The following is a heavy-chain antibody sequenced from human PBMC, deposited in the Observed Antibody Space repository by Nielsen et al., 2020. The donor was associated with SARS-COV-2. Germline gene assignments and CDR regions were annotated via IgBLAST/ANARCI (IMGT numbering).Heavy chain of an antibody. CDR3: AKWDIVATIMDY. D-gene: IGHD5-12*01. CDR1: GFTFSSYA. V-gene: IGHV3-23*01. Sequence: GESLKISCAASGFTFSSYAMSRVRQAPGKGLEWVSAISGSGGSTYYADSVKGRFTISRDNSKNTLYLQMNSLRAEDTAVYYCAKWDIVATIMDYWGQGTLVTVSS. J-gene: IGHJ4*02. CDR2: ISGSGGST.